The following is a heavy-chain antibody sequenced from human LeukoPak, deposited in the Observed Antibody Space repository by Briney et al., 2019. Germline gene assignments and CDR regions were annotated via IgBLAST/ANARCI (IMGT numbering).Heavy chain of an antibody. CDR3: ARLYIGGYSRSTNYNWFDP. V-gene: IGHV4-4*02. CDR2: INHSGST. CDR1: GFTLSTSA. Sequence: GSLRLSCAASGFTLSTSATTWVRQPPGKGLEWIGEINHSGSTNYNPSIKSRVTISVDTSKNQFSLNLTSVTAADTAVYYCARLYIGGYSRSTNYNWFDPWGQGTLVTVSS. D-gene: IGHD6-13*01. J-gene: IGHJ5*02.